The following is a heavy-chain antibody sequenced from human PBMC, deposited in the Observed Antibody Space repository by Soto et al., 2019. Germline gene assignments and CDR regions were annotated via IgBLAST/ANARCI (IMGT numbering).Heavy chain of an antibody. D-gene: IGHD3-10*01. J-gene: IGHJ4*02. V-gene: IGHV4-30-4*01. CDR2: IYYSGST. CDR1: GGATTSDNY. Sequence: PSETLSLTCTVSGGATTSDNYWTWIRQPPGKGLEWLGHIYYSGSTDYNPSLKSRLAISIDTSKNQLSLKLSSVTAADTAVYFCVREVGVSSDGLYYFDSWGQGTLVTFSS. CDR3: VREVGVSSDGLYYFDS.